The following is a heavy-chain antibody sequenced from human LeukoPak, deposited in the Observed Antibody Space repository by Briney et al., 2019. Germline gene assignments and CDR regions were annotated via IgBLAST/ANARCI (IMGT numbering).Heavy chain of an antibody. CDR1: GFTFSSYD. CDR2: IGPGGDT. J-gene: IGHJ6*02. D-gene: IGHD1-26*01. V-gene: IGHV3-13*04. Sequence: PGGSLRLSCAASGFTFSSYDMHWVRQVAGKGLEWVAGIGPGGDTHYPGSVKGRFTISRENAKKSLYLQMNSLGAGDTAVYYCASGVGAMIGHGLDVWGQGTTVTVSS. CDR3: ASGVGAMIGHGLDV.